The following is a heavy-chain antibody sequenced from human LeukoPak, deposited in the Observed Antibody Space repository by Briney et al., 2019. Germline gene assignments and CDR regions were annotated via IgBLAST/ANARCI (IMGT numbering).Heavy chain of an antibody. J-gene: IGHJ4*02. CDR1: GFTFSSYA. CDR2: ISGSGGST. V-gene: IGHV3-23*01. D-gene: IGHD1-14*01. Sequence: GGSLRLSCAASGFTFSSYAMTWVRQAPGKGLEWVSAISGSGGSTDYADSVKGRFTISRDNSKNTLYLQMNSLRGEDTAVYYCAKADSARGVTLKTTIDYWGQGTLVTVSS. CDR3: AKADSARGVTLKTTIDY.